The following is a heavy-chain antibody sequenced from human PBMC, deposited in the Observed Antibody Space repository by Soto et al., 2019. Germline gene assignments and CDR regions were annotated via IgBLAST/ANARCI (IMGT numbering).Heavy chain of an antibody. CDR3: ATFPPPGEPKQYFDF. J-gene: IGHJ4*02. Sequence: GGSLRLSCAASGFTFDTYGMRWVRQAPGRGLEWVSGISDSGSRTYYADSVRGRFTISRDNSKSTFYLQMNSLRRDDAAVYYCATFPPPGEPKQYFDFWGQGTLVIVSS. D-gene: IGHD1-1*01. CDR2: ISDSGSRT. CDR1: GFTFDTYG. V-gene: IGHV3-23*01.